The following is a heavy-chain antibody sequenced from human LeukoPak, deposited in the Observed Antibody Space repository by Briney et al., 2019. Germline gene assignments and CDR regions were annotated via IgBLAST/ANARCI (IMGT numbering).Heavy chain of an antibody. CDR1: GYTLNELS. CDR3: TTDLDY. V-gene: IGHV1-24*01. J-gene: IGHJ4*02. Sequence: GPVKVSCKASGYTLNELSIHWVRQAPGKGLEWMGGFDPEDGETIYAQKFRGRLTMTEDTSTDTAYMELSSLRSDDTAVYYCTTDLDYWGQGGLVTVSS. CDR2: FDPEDGET.